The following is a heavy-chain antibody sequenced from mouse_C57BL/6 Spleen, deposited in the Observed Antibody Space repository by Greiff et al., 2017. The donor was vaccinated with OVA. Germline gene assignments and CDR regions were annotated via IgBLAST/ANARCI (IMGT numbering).Heavy chain of an antibody. J-gene: IGHJ2*01. CDR2: FYPGDGDT. CDR1: GYAFSSSW. V-gene: IGHV1-82*01. CDR3: ANSGDSNYIDY. Sequence: QVQLQQSGPELVKPGASVKISCKASGYAFSSSWMNWVKQRPGKGLEWIGRFYPGDGDTNYNGKFKGKATLTADKSSSTLYMQLSSLTSEDSAVYFCANSGDSNYIDYWGQGTTLTVSS. D-gene: IGHD2-13*01.